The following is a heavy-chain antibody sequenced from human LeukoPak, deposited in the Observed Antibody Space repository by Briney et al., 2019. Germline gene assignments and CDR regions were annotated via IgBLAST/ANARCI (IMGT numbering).Heavy chain of an antibody. CDR1: GYTFTSYG. CDR2: ISAYNGNT. D-gene: IGHD3-22*01. Sequence: ASVKVSCKASGYTFTSYGISWVRQAPGQGLEWMGWISAYNGNTNYAQKLQGRVTMTTGTSTSTAYMELRSLRSDDTAVYYCARLRNDYYDSSGYYPYFDYWGQGTLVTVSS. CDR3: ARLRNDYYDSSGYYPYFDY. V-gene: IGHV1-18*01. J-gene: IGHJ4*02.